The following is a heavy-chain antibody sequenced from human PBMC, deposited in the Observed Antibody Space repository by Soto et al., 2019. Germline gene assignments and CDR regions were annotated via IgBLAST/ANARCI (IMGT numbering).Heavy chain of an antibody. Sequence: EVQLVESGGGLVQPGGSLRLSCAASGFTFSSYSMNWVRQAPGKGLEWVSYISSSSSTIYYADSVKGRFTISRDNAKNSLFLQMYSLRAEDTAAYYCARDSYSGYSNFDYWGQGTLVTVSS. CDR1: GFTFSSYS. CDR3: ARDSYSGYSNFDY. CDR2: ISSSSSTI. D-gene: IGHD5-12*01. V-gene: IGHV3-48*01. J-gene: IGHJ4*02.